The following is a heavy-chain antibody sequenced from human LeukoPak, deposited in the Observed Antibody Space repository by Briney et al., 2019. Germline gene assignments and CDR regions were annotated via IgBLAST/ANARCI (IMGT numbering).Heavy chain of an antibody. J-gene: IGHJ6*03. D-gene: IGHD3-22*01. V-gene: IGHV4-59*01. CDR1: GGSISSYY. Sequence: PSETLSLTCTVSGGSISSYYWSWIRRPPGKGLEWIGYIYYSGSTNYNPSLKSRVTISVDTSKNQFSLKLSSVTAADTAVYYCARVEYYDSSGYPYYYMDVWGKGTTVTVSS. CDR2: IYYSGST. CDR3: ARVEYYDSSGYPYYYMDV.